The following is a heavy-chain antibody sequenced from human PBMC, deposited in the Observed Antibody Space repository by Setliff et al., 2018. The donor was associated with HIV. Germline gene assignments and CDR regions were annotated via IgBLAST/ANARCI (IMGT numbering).Heavy chain of an antibody. CDR3: AKNLYRSGWSPLDY. CDR1: GFTLRSYA. CDR2: ISDPI. V-gene: IGHV3-48*04. D-gene: IGHD6-13*01. Sequence: PGGSLRLSCEASGFTLRSYAMYWVRQAPGKGLEWVSYISDPIYYADSVRGRFTISRDNSKNTLYLQMNSLRAEDTAVYYCAKNLYRSGWSPLDYWGQGTLVTVSS. J-gene: IGHJ4*02.